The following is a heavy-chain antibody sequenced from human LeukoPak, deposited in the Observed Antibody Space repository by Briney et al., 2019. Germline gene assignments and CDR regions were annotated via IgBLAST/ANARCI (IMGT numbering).Heavy chain of an antibody. CDR3: ARTHGEGFAFDY. D-gene: IGHD4-17*01. V-gene: IGHV3-21*01. CDR2: ISGSSSFI. Sequence: GGSLRLSCAASGFTFSTYNMNWVRQAPGKGLEWVSSISGSSSFIYYADSMKGRFTISRDNAKNSLYLPLNVLRADDTAVYFCARTHGEGFAFDYWGQGTLITVSS. J-gene: IGHJ4*02. CDR1: GFTFSTYN.